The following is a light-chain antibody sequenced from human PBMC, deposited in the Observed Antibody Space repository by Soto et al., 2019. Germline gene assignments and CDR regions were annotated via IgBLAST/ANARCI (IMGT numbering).Light chain of an antibody. V-gene: IGLV1-44*01. Sequence: QSVLTQPPSASGTPGQRVTISCSGGSSNIGTNAVNWYKQLPGTAPKLLIYNNNQRPSGVPERFSSSKSGTSASLAFSGFQAEDEAYYYWAAWDDSLNGYVFGTGTKAPVL. CDR3: AAWDDSLNGYV. CDR2: NNN. CDR1: SSNIGTNA. J-gene: IGLJ1*01.